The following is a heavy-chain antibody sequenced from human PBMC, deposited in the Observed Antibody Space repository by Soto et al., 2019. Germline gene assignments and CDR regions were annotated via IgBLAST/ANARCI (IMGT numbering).Heavy chain of an antibody. CDR2: IYYSGST. J-gene: IGHJ5*02. Sequence: SSFYWGWLRHTKKEGLEWIGYIYYSGSTNYNPSLKSRVTISVDTSKNQFSLKLSSVTAADTAVYYCARYGIPIIGLVPPLNSFHPWCQGPLVT. CDR3: ARYGIPIIGLVPPLNSFHP. V-gene: IGHV4-59*01. CDR1: SSFY. D-gene: IGHD3-3*01.